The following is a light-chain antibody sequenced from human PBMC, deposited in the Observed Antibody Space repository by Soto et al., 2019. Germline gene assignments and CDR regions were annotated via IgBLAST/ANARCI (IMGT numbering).Light chain of an antibody. V-gene: IGKV1-27*01. J-gene: IGKJ1*01. CDR3: QKYNSAPPWT. CDR2: AAS. Sequence: DIQMTQSPSSLSASVGDRVTITCRATQDISNYLAWYQQKPGKVPNLLIYAASTLQSGVPPRFSGSGSGTDFTLTISSLQPDDVATYSCQKYNSAPPWTFGQGTKVEI. CDR1: QDISNY.